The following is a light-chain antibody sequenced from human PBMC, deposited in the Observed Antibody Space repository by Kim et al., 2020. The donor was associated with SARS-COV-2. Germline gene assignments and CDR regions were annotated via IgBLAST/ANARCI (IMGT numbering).Light chain of an antibody. CDR3: CSYTHRNSLI. CDR1: SGDIGIYNL. J-gene: IGLJ2*01. Sequence: QSALTQPASVSGSPGQSITVSCTGTSGDIGIYNLVSWYQQHPGKVPQLMIYEDIKRPSGVSNRFSGSKSGNMASLTISGLQSEDEATYYCCSYTHRNSLIFGGGTQLTVL. CDR2: EDI. V-gene: IGLV2-23*01.